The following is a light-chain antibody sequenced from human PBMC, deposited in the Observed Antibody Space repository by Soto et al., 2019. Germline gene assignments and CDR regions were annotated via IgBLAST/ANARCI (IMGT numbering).Light chain of an antibody. CDR3: QQYGSSLTWT. CDR1: QSVSSSY. J-gene: IGKJ1*01. CDR2: GAS. Sequence: EIVLTQSPGTLSLSPGERATLSCRASQSVSSSYLAWYQQKPDQAPRLLIYGASSRATGIPARFSGSGSGTDFSLTISRLEPEDFAVYYCQQYGSSLTWTFGQGTKVEIK. V-gene: IGKV3-20*01.